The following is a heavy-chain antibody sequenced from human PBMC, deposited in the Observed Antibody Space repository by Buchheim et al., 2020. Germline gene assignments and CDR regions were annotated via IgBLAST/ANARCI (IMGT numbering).Heavy chain of an antibody. J-gene: IGHJ4*02. V-gene: IGHV4-59*08. D-gene: IGHD3-9*01. CDR1: GGSISGYY. Sequence: QVHLQESGPGPVKPSETLSLTCTVSGGSISGYYWSWIRQPPGKALDWIGYIFYSGHTNYSPSLKSRVSMSVDTAKNQFSLRLSSVTAADTAVYFCARLNALTGNIIDYWGQRAL. CDR3: ARLNALTGNIIDY. CDR2: IFYSGHT.